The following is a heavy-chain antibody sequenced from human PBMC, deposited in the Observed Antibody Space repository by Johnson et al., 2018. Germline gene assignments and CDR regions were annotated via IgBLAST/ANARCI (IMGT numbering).Heavy chain of an antibody. Sequence: QVQLVQSGGGVVQPGRSLRLSCAASGFTFSSYGMHWVRQAPGKGLEWVAVISYDGNNEYYADSVKGRFTISRDLSKSTLYLQMNTLRAEDTAVYYCARDSGDYSFYYYGMDVWGQGTTVTVSS. CDR2: ISYDGNNE. D-gene: IGHD2-15*01. CDR1: GFTFSSYG. CDR3: ARDSGDYSFYYYGMDV. J-gene: IGHJ6*02. V-gene: IGHV3-30*03.